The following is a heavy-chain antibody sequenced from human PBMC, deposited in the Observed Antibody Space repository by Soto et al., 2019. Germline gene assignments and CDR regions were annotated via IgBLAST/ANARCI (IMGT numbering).Heavy chain of an antibody. CDR2: IIPIFGTT. CDR3: VRESDYDTSGYYLGYFDY. CDR1: GGTFSNYA. D-gene: IGHD3-22*01. V-gene: IGHV1-69*01. J-gene: IGHJ4*02. Sequence: QVQLVQSGAEVKKPGSSVKVSCKASGGTFSNYAFSWVRQAPGQGLEWVGGIIPIFGTTNYTQKFQGRVTITADESTNTAYMELSGLRSDDTAVYYCVRESDYDTSGYYLGYFDYWGQGTLVTVSS.